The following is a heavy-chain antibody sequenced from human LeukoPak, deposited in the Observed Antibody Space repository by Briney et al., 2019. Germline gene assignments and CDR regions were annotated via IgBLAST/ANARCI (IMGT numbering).Heavy chain of an antibody. CDR3: ARATAMVRSFFDY. CDR1: GGSISSYY. J-gene: IGHJ4*02. CDR2: IYYSGST. V-gene: IGHV4-59*08. D-gene: IGHD5-18*01. Sequence: SETLSLTCTVAGGSISSYYWSWVRQPPGKGLEWLGYIYYSGSTNYNPSLKSRVTISVDTSKNQFSRKLSSVTAADTAVYYCARATAMVRSFFDYWGQGPLAPVSS.